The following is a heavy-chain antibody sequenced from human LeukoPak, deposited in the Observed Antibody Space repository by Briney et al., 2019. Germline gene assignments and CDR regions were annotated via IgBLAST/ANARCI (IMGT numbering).Heavy chain of an antibody. Sequence: GGSLRLSRAASGFTFSSYSMNWVRQAPGKGLEWVSYISSSSTIYYADSVKGRFTISRDNAKNSLYLQMNSLRAEDTAVYYCAKILTGYYIFDYWGQGTLVTVSS. CDR3: AKILTGYYIFDY. CDR2: ISSSSTI. J-gene: IGHJ4*02. V-gene: IGHV3-48*01. CDR1: GFTFSSYS. D-gene: IGHD3-9*01.